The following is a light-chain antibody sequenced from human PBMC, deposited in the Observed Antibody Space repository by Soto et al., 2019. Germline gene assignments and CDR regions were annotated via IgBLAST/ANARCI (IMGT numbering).Light chain of an antibody. V-gene: IGKV2-30*01. J-gene: IGKJ1*01. CDR2: QVS. CDR1: QALVYSYGDTY. CDR3: MQGTHWPWT. Sequence: DVVMTQSPLSLPVTLGQPASISCRSTQALVYSYGDTYLNWFQQRPVQSPRRLIYQVSKRDSGVPDRFSGRGSGTDFTLKISRVESEDVGFYYCMQGTHWPWTFGQGTKVEIK.